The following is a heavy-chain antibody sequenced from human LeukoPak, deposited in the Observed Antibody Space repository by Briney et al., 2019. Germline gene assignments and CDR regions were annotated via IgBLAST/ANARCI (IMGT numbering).Heavy chain of an antibody. V-gene: IGHV3-30*01. J-gene: IGHJ3*02. CDR1: GFTFSRYT. Sequence: GGSLRLSCSASGFTFSRYTMHWVRQAPGKELEWVALLAYDETFRYYADSVKGRFTISRDTAKTTLDLQMNSLTTEDTGLYYCTREADGFDIWGQGTMVTVSS. CDR3: TREADGFDI. CDR2: LAYDETFR.